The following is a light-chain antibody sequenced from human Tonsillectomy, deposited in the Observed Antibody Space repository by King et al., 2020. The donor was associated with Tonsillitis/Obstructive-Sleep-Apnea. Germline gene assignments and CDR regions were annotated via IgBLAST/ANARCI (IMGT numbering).Light chain of an antibody. J-gene: IGLJ2*01. Sequence: SNRPSGVSNRFSGSKSGNTASLTISGLQAEDEADYYCQSYDSSLIGVVFGGG. CDR2: S. V-gene: IGLV2-14*01. CDR3: QSYDSSLIGVV.